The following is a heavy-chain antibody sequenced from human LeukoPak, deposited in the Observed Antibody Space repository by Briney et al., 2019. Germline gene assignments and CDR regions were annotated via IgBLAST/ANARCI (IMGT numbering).Heavy chain of an antibody. Sequence: SETLSLTCVVYGGSFSGYYWTWTRQPPGKGLEWIGEINDSGSSNYNPSLKSRITMSVDTSENQISLKLSSVTAADTAVYYCARGGRITLFGVVIMRAFDIWGQGTMVTVSS. D-gene: IGHD3-3*01. CDR3: ARGGRITLFGVVIMRAFDI. V-gene: IGHV4-34*01. J-gene: IGHJ3*02. CDR1: GGSFSGYY. CDR2: INDSGSS.